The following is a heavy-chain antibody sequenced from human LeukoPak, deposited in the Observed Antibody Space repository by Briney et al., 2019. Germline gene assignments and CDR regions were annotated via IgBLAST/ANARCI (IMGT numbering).Heavy chain of an antibody. CDR1: GGSFSGYY. CDR3: ARHARGYFDWLLRDTPFDY. D-gene: IGHD3-9*01. V-gene: IGHV4-34*01. J-gene: IGHJ4*02. CDR2: INHSGST. Sequence: ASETLSLTCAVYGGSFSGYYWSWIRQPPGKGLEWIGEINHSGSTNYNPSLKSRVTISVDTSKNQFSLKLSSVTAADTAVYYCARHARGYFDWLLRDTPFDYWGQGTLVTVSS.